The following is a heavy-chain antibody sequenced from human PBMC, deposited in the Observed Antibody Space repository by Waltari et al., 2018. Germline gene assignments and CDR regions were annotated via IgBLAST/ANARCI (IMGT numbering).Heavy chain of an antibody. J-gene: IGHJ3*02. CDR3: LVGATDDAFDI. D-gene: IGHD1-26*01. Sequence: QVQLQESGPGLVKPSETLSLTCAVSGYSLSSGYYWGWIRQPPGKGLEWIGSIYHSGSTYYNPSLKSRVTISVDTSKNQFSLKLSSVTAADTAVYYCLVGATDDAFDIWGQGTMVTVSS. V-gene: IGHV4-38-2*01. CDR1: GYSLSSGYY. CDR2: IYHSGST.